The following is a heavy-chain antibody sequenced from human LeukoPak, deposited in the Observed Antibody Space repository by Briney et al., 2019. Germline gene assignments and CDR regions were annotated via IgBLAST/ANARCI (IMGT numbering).Heavy chain of an antibody. D-gene: IGHD6-19*01. V-gene: IGHV3-9*01. CDR2: ISWNSGSI. CDR1: GCTFDDYA. Sequence: GGSLRLSCAASGCTFDDYAMHWVRQAPGKGLEWVSGISWNSGSIGYADSVKGRFTISRDNAKNSLYLQMNSLRAEDTALYYCASSGPSAEYFQHWGQGTLVTVSS. J-gene: IGHJ1*01. CDR3: ASSGPSAEYFQH.